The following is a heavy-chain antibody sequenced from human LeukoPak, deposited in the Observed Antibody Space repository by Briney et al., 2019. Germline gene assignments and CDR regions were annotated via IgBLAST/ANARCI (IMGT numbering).Heavy chain of an antibody. Sequence: PSETLSLTCTVSGGSISTSNYYWGWIRQPPGKGLEWIGSMYHNGSTYYNPSLKSRVTISVDTSKNQFSLKLTSVTAADTAVYYCARHPSGRMWLQQGGWFDPWGQGTLVTVSS. J-gene: IGHJ5*02. CDR2: MYHNGST. V-gene: IGHV4-39*01. CDR1: GGSISTSNYY. CDR3: ARHPSGRMWLQQGGWFDP. D-gene: IGHD5-24*01.